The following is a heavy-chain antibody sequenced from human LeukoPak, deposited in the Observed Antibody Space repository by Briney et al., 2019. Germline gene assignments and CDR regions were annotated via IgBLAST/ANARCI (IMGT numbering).Heavy chain of an antibody. CDR1: GGTFSTHA. CDR3: ARVLGWYYDSSGYSRAFDY. V-gene: IGHV1-69*13. D-gene: IGHD3-22*01. J-gene: IGHJ4*02. Sequence: ASVKVSCKTSGGTFSTHAINWVRQGPGQGLEWMGGITPIFGTANYAQKFQGRVMITADEITSTVYMELSSLRSEDTAVYYCARVLGWYYDSSGYSRAFDYWGQGTLVTVSS. CDR2: ITPIFGTA.